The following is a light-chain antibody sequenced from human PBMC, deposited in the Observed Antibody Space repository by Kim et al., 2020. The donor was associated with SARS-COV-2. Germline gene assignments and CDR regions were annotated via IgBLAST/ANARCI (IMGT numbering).Light chain of an antibody. Sequence: GQTVTTTRDGDIRISYSTSRDQKKPEQAPLLVIYSKNTRSSGIPDRFSGSGSVNTASLTITGTQAGDEADYYCNSRDSNNNVLFGGGTQLTVL. CDR2: SKN. CDR3: NSRDSNNNVL. J-gene: IGLJ2*01. CDR1: IRISYS. V-gene: IGLV3-19*01.